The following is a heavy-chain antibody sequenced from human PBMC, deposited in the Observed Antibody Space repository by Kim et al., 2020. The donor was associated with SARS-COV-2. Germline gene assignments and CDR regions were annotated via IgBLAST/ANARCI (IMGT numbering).Heavy chain of an antibody. CDR2: IYYSGTT. Sequence: SETLSLTCTVSGGSITSGGYYWSWIRQHPGKGLEWMGYIYYSGTTYYNPSLKSRVTMSLDTSKNHFSLKVSSVTAADSAVYYCARSGVLWFGEFDYWGQG. J-gene: IGHJ4*02. D-gene: IGHD3-10*01. CDR1: GGSITSGGYY. V-gene: IGHV4-31*03. CDR3: ARSGVLWFGEFDY.